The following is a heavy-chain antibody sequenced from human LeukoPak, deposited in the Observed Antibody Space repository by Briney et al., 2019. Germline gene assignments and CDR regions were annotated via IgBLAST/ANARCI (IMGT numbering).Heavy chain of an antibody. J-gene: IGHJ4*02. V-gene: IGHV1-3*01. CDR1: GYTFTNYA. CDR2: INAGNGNT. CDR3: ARATYYYDSSGYSTFDY. Sequence: ASVKVSCKASGYTFTNYAMHWVRQAPGQGLEWMGWINAGNGNTKYSQKFQGRVTITRDTSASTAYMKLSSLRSEDTAVYYCARATYYYDSSGYSTFDYWGQGTLVTVSS. D-gene: IGHD3-22*01.